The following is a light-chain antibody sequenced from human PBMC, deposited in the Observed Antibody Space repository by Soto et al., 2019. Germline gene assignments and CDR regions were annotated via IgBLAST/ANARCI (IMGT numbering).Light chain of an antibody. Sequence: DNRMSQSPSSVSASVGDRATITCGASQGISRWLAWYQQKPGKAPKLLIYAASSLQSGVPSRFSGSGSGTDFTLTISSLQPEDFATYYCQQANSFPFTFGPGTKVDIK. CDR1: QGISRW. J-gene: IGKJ3*01. CDR3: QQANSFPFT. V-gene: IGKV1-12*01. CDR2: AAS.